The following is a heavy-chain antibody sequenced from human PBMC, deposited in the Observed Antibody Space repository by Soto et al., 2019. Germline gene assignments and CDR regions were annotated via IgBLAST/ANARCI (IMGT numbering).Heavy chain of an antibody. J-gene: IGHJ4*02. CDR2: ISSSST. Sequence: PGGSLRLSCAAAGFSFNTFGMNWVRQAPGKGLEWISYISSSSTYYADSVKGRFTISRDEAKNSVFLQMNSLRVEDTAVYYCASIQSSAWHKTSFDSWGQGTLVTVSS. CDR3: ASIQSSAWHKTSFDS. CDR1: GFSFNTFG. D-gene: IGHD6-19*01. V-gene: IGHV3-48*01.